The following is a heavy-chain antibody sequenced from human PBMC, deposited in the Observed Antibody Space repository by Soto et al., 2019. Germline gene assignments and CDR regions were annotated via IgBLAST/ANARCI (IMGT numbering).Heavy chain of an antibody. D-gene: IGHD2-15*01. Sequence: GRSLRLSCSASGFIFSESTIYWVRQVPGKGLEAISAVSTSGRSTYYADSVKDRFTISRDNSKNTLFLQMGSLRPEDTAIYYCVKQAHGLDGVAFDYWGQGTQGTVSS. CDR2: VSTSGRST. CDR1: GFIFSEST. CDR3: VKQAHGLDGVAFDY. V-gene: IGHV3-64D*06. J-gene: IGHJ4*02.